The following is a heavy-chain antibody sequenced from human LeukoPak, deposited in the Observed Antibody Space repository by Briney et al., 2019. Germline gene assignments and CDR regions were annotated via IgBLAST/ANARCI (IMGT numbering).Heavy chain of an antibody. CDR3: AREPAYYYDSSASSGAFDI. D-gene: IGHD3-22*01. CDR1: GFTFSDYY. CDR2: ISSSGSTI. V-gene: IGHV3-11*01. Sequence: PGGSLRLSCAASGFTFSDYYMSWIRQAPGKGLEWVSYISSSGSTIYYADSVKGRFTISRDNAKNSLYLQMNSLRAEDTAVYYCAREPAYYYDSSASSGAFDIWGQGTMVTVSS. J-gene: IGHJ3*02.